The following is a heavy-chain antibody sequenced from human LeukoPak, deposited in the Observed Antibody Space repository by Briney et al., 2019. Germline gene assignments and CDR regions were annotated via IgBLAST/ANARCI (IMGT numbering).Heavy chain of an antibody. J-gene: IGHJ4*02. CDR1: GFTFSSYG. Sequence: GGSLRLSCAASGFTFSSYGMSWVRQAPGKGLEWVSAISGSGGSTYYADSVKGRFTISRDNSKNTLYLQMNSLRAEDTAVYYCAKLLWFGEWNFDYWGQGTLVTVSS. V-gene: IGHV3-23*01. CDR3: AKLLWFGEWNFDY. D-gene: IGHD3-10*01. CDR2: ISGSGGST.